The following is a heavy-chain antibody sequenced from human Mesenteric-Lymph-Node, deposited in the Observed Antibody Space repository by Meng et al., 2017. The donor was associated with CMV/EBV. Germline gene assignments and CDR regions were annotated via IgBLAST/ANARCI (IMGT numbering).Heavy chain of an antibody. CDR2: IYYSGST. CDR3: ARFDSIYYEANAFDI. D-gene: IGHD3-16*01. V-gene: IGHV4-30-4*08. CDR1: GGSISSGDYY. Sequence: SETLSLTCTVSGGSISSGDYYWSWIRQPPGKGLEWIGYIYYSGSTYYNPSLKSRVTISVDTSKNQFSLKLSSVTAADTAVYYCARFDSIYYEANAFDIWGQGTMVTVSS. J-gene: IGHJ3*02.